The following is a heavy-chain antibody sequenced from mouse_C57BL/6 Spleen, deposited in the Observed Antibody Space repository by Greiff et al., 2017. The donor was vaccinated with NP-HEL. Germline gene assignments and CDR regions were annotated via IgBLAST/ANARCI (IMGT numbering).Heavy chain of an antibody. V-gene: IGHV1-50*01. CDR3: ARRGTASAFAY. D-gene: IGHD3-3*01. CDR2: IDPSDSYT. Sequence: QVQLQQPGAELVKPGASVKLSCKASGYTFTSYWMQWVKQRPGQGLEWIGEIDPSDSYTNYNQKFKGKATMTVDTSSSTAYMQLSGLTSEDSAVYYGARRGTASAFAYWGQGTLVTVSA. J-gene: IGHJ3*01. CDR1: GYTFTSYW.